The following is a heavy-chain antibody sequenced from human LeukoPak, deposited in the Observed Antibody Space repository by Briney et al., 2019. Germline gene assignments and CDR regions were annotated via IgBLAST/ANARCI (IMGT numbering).Heavy chain of an antibody. D-gene: IGHD1-26*01. CDR3: ARHQWVPAFDI. CDR1: GESMSGFY. Sequence: SETLSVTCTVSGESMSGFYWNWIRQPPGKGMEWIGYMHYTGSTNYNPSLKSRVTISIDTSKNQFSLKLSSVTASDTAVYYCARHQWVPAFDIWGQGTMVTVSS. J-gene: IGHJ3*02. V-gene: IGHV4-59*08. CDR2: MHYTGST.